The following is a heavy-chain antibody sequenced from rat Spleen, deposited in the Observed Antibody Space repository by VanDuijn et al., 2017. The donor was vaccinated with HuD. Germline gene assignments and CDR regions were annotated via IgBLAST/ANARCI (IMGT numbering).Heavy chain of an antibody. J-gene: IGHJ2*01. V-gene: IGHV5-31*01. D-gene: IGHD1-4*01. CDR1: GFTFSSNW. Sequence: EVQLVESGGGLVQPGSPLKLSCAASGFTFSSNWLNWIRQAPGKGLEWVASFTNTGGGPYYPYSVKGRFTISRDNTKNTLYLQMNSLRSEDTATFYCTRAYPGPRGYYWGQGVMVTVSS. CDR3: TRAYPGPRGYY. CDR2: FTNTGGGP.